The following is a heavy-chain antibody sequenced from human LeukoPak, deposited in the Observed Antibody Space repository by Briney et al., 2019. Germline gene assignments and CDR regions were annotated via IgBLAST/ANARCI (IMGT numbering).Heavy chain of an antibody. CDR1: GGSISSGSYY. Sequence: PSETLSLTCTVSGGSISSGSYYWSWIRQPAGKGLEWIGRIYTSGSTNYNPSPKSRVTISVDTSKNQFSLKLSSVTAADTAVYYCARVVGARYNWFDPWGQGTLVTVSS. V-gene: IGHV4-61*02. CDR3: ARVVGARYNWFDP. CDR2: IYTSGST. J-gene: IGHJ5*02. D-gene: IGHD1-26*01.